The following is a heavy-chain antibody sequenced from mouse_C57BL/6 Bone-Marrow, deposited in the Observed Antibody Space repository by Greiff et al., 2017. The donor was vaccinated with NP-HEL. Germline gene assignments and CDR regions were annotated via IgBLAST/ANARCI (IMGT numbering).Heavy chain of an antibody. J-gene: IGHJ4*01. CDR1: GFTFSSYA. CDR2: ISDGGSYT. D-gene: IGHD1-1*01. CDR3: ARDLGYYYGSSYVSAMDY. V-gene: IGHV5-4*01. Sequence: DVKLVESGGGLVKPGGSLKLSCAASGFTFSSYAMSWVRQTPEKRLEWVATISDGGSYTYYPDNVKGRFTISRDNAKNNLYLQMSHLKSEDTAMYYCARDLGYYYGSSYVSAMDYWGQGTSVTVSS.